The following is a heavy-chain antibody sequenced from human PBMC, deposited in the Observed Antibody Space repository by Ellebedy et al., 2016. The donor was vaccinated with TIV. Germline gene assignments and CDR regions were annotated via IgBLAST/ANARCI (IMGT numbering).Heavy chain of an antibody. V-gene: IGHV4-30-4*01. CDR2: ISHSGTT. D-gene: IGHD2-15*01. J-gene: IGHJ4*02. Sequence: SETLSLXXSVSGGSISSHDYYYSWIRQSPGKGLEWIGYISHSGTTYYNPSLKSRVTISVDTSKNQFSLRLSSVTAADTAVYYCARAYCSGATCYSVADYWGQGTLVTVSS. CDR1: GGSISSHDYY. CDR3: ARAYCSGATCYSVADY.